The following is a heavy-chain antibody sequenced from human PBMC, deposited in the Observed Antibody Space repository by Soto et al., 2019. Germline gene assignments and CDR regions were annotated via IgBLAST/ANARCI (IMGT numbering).Heavy chain of an antibody. CDR1: GGSVSSGSYY. D-gene: IGHD3-3*01. J-gene: IGHJ5*02. V-gene: IGHV4-61*01. Sequence: SETLSLTCTVSGGSVSSGSYYWSWIRQPPGKGLEWIGYIYHSGSANYNPSLKSRVTISVDTSKNQFSLKLSSVTAADTAVYYCARGWDTSYDFWSGYNWFDPWGQGTPVTVSS. CDR2: IYHSGSA. CDR3: ARGWDTSYDFWSGYNWFDP.